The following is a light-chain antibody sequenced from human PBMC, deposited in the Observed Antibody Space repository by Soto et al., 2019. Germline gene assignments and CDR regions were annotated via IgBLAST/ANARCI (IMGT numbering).Light chain of an antibody. V-gene: IGKV3-20*01. Sequence: ETVVTKSPGTLSLPPGERATLSCRASQSVSSNLAWYQQKPGQAPRLLIYAASTRATGVPARFSGSGSGTDFTLTISRLEPEDFAVYYCQQYDGSPITFGQGTRLEIK. CDR1: QSVSSN. CDR3: QQYDGSPIT. CDR2: AAS. J-gene: IGKJ5*01.